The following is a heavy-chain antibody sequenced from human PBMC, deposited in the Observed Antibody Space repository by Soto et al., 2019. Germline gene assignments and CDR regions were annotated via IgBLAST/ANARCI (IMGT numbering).Heavy chain of an antibody. J-gene: IGHJ4*02. D-gene: IGHD3-3*01. CDR1: GYAFPSSA. CDR3: ARDLNTYYDFWSCYLGSFDY. Sequence: ASVYGSCKASGYAFPSSAMHWVRQAPGQRLEWMGWINAGNGNTKYSQKFQGRVTITRDTSASTAYMELSSLRSEDTAVYYCARDLNTYYDFWSCYLGSFDYRRQVTLFTVS. V-gene: IGHV1-3*01. CDR2: INAGNGNT.